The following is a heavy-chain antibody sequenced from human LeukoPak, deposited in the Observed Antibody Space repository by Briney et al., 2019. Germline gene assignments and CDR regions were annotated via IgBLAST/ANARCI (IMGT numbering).Heavy chain of an antibody. CDR3: ARVGGSSWSGSYNWFDP. Sequence: ASETLSLTCTVSGGSISSYYWSWVRQPPGKGLEWIGYIYYSETINYNPSLKSRVTISVDTSKNQFSLRLTSVTAADTALYYCARVGGSSWSGSYNWFDPWGQGTLVTVSS. V-gene: IGHV4-59*01. CDR2: IYYSETI. J-gene: IGHJ5*02. CDR1: GGSISSYY. D-gene: IGHD6-13*01.